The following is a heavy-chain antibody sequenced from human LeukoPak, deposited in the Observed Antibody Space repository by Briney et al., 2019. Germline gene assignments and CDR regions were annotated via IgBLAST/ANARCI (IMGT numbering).Heavy chain of an antibody. CDR3: ASYGVSHGMDV. CDR2: IKGDGSEK. CDR1: GFTFSTYW. J-gene: IGHJ6*02. V-gene: IGHV3-7*01. D-gene: IGHD3-10*01. Sequence: GGSLRLSCAASGFTFSTYWMAWVRQAPGKGLEWVANIKGDGSEKYHGDSVTGRFTISRDNAKNSLYLQMNSLRAEDTAIHYCASYGVSHGMDVWGQGTTVTVSS.